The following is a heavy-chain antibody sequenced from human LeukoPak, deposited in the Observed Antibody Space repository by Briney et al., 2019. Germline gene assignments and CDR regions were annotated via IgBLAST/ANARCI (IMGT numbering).Heavy chain of an antibody. Sequence: SETLSLTCTVSDDSISDYYRGWIRQPPGEGLEWIGYFHNSETSNYNPSLKSRVTISADTSKNQFSLKLNSLTAADTAVYYCTRGAGWLIDYWGQGILVTVSS. CDR2: FHNSETS. D-gene: IGHD3-16*01. V-gene: IGHV4-59*01. CDR3: TRGAGWLIDY. CDR1: DDSISDYY. J-gene: IGHJ4*02.